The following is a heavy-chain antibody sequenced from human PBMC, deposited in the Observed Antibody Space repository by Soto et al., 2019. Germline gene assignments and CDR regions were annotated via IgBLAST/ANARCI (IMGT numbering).Heavy chain of an antibody. V-gene: IGHV3-30*09. CDR1: GFTYTDFA. J-gene: IGHJ6*02. CDR2: ISYDGSDK. CDR3: ARRAWDSYYAIDV. Sequence: PGGSLRLSCAASGFTYTDFALHWVRQAPGKELEWVAIISYDGSDKYYADSVKGRFAISRDNPKNTLYLEMNSLRPEDTAVYFCARRAWDSYYAIDVWGQGTTVTVS. D-gene: IGHD3-22*01.